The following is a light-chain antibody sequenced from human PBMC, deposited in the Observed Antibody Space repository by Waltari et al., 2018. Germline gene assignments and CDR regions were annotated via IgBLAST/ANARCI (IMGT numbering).Light chain of an antibody. CDR1: QTLNNNY. Sequence: ENVLTQSPGTLSLSPGDRSSLSCRASQTLNNNYIAWYQKRPGQPPRLPIHAATSRAPGIPDRISGSGSGTDFTLTITRLEPDDFAVYFCHQYGNSPPSFGGGTKVETK. V-gene: IGKV3-20*01. CDR2: AAT. J-gene: IGKJ4*01. CDR3: HQYGNSPPS.